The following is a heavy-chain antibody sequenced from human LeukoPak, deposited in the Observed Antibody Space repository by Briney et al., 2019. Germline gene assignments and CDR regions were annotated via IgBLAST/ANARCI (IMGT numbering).Heavy chain of an antibody. Sequence: SETLSLTCAVYGGSFRGYYWSWIRQPPGKGLEWIGEISHSGGTNYNASLKSRVTISADTSKNQFSLNLTSVTAADTAVYYSARRSYYHSGSPPPFDPWGQGTLVTVSS. D-gene: IGHD3-10*01. V-gene: IGHV4-34*01. CDR2: ISHSGGT. CDR1: GGSFRGYY. CDR3: ARRSYYHSGSPPPFDP. J-gene: IGHJ5*02.